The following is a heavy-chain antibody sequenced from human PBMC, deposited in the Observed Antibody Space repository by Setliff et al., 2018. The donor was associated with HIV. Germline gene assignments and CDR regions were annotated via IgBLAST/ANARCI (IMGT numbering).Heavy chain of an antibody. CDR2: IIPIFGTA. D-gene: IGHD2-15*01. CDR1: GGTFSSYA. Sequence: SVKVSCKASGGTFSSYAISWVRQAPGQGLEWMGGIIPIFGTANYAQKFQGRVTITTDESTSTAYMELSSLRSEDTAVYYCARDGRLLNAFDIWGQVTMVTVSS. V-gene: IGHV1-69*05. J-gene: IGHJ3*02. CDR3: ARDGRLLNAFDI.